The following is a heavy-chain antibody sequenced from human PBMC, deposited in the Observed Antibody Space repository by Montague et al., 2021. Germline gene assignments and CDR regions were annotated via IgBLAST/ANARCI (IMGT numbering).Heavy chain of an antibody. CDR2: VSHGGGT. CDR1: RSLIYSDYY. J-gene: IGHJ6*03. V-gene: IGHV4-38-2*02. CDR3: ARERDRYYYMDI. Sequence: SETLSLTCTVSRSLIYSDYYWGWIRQPPGKGLEWMGSVSHGGGTYYNPSLKSRVTISVDTSNNHFSLKLSSVTAADTAMYYCARERDRYYYMDIWGKGTTITVSS.